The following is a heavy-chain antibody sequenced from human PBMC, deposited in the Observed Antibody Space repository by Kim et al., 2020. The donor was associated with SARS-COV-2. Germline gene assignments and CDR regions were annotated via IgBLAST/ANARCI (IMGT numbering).Heavy chain of an antibody. CDR1: GVSISSYY. CDR2: IYYSGST. CDR3: ARVALGYCTSTSCHKGFDP. D-gene: IGHD2-2*01. J-gene: IGHJ5*02. V-gene: IGHV4-59*01. Sequence: SETLSLTCTVSGVSISSYYWSWIRQPPGKGLEWIGYIYYSGSTNYSPSLKSRVTISVDTSKNQFSLKLSSVTAADTAVYYCARVALGYCTSTSCHKGFDPWGQGTLVTVSS.